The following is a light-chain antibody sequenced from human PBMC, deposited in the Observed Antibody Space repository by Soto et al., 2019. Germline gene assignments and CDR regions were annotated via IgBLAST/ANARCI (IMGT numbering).Light chain of an antibody. CDR2: GAS. Sequence: EIVMTQSPATLSVSTGERATLSCRASQSVTDNLAWYHQKPGQAPRLLISGASTRYTGVPARFSGGGPETEFTLSISSLQSEDFAVYYCQQYKDWPRTFGQGTKVEIK. CDR3: QQYKDWPRT. V-gene: IGKV3-15*01. J-gene: IGKJ1*01. CDR1: QSVTDN.